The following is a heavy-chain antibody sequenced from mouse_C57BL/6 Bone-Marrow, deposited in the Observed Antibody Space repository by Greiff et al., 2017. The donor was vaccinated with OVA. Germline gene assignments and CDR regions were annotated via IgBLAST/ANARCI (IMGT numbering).Heavy chain of an antibody. J-gene: IGHJ3*01. CDR2: ISNGGGST. V-gene: IGHV5-12*01. CDR3: ARRRQTWFAY. CDR1: GFTFSDYY. D-gene: IGHD3-2*01. Sequence: DVMLVESGGGLVQPGGSLKLSCAASGFTFSDYYMYWVRQTPEKRLEWVAYISNGGGSTYYPDTVKGRFTISRDNAKNTLYLQMSRLKSEDTAMYYCARRRQTWFAYWGQGTLVTVSA.